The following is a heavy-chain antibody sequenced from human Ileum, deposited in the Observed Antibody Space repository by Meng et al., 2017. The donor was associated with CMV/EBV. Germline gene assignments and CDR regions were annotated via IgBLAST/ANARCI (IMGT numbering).Heavy chain of an antibody. CDR3: AKDWEKNARGDQGRGDGMDV. CDR1: GFTFSNYA. D-gene: IGHD1-26*01. J-gene: IGHJ6*02. V-gene: IGHV3-23*01. Sequence: GESLKISCAASGFTFSNYAMGWVRQAPGKGLEWVSSICGGGDRTYYGDSVKGRFTISRDNSKNTVYLQLNSLRAEDTSVFYCAKDWEKNARGDQGRGDGMDVWGQGTTVTVSS. CDR2: ICGGGDRT.